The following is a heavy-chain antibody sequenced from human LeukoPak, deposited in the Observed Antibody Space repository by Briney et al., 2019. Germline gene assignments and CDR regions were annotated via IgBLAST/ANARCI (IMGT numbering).Heavy chain of an antibody. CDR3: ARVSLGVGDYYYYYMDV. D-gene: IGHD3-3*01. J-gene: IGHJ6*03. V-gene: IGHV4-59*01. Sequence: SETLSLTCTVSGGSISSYYWSWIRQPPGKGLEWIGYIYYSGSTNYNPSLKSRVIISVDTSKNQFSLKLSSVTAADTAVYYCARVSLGVGDYYYYYMDVWGKGTTVTVSS. CDR1: GGSISSYY. CDR2: IYYSGST.